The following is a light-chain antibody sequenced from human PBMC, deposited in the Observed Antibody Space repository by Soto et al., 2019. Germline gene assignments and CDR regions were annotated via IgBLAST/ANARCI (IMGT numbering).Light chain of an antibody. CDR2: DAS. Sequence: EIVLTQSPATLSLSPGERATLSCRASQSVSSYLAWYQQKPGQAPRLLIYDASNRATGIPARFSGSGSGTDFTLPISRPAPEDSAVYYYQQRRYWPAITFGQGTRLEIK. CDR3: QQRRYWPAIT. J-gene: IGKJ5*01. CDR1: QSVSSY. V-gene: IGKV3-11*01.